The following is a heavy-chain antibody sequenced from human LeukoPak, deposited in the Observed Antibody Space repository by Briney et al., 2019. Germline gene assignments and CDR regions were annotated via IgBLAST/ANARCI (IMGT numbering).Heavy chain of an antibody. D-gene: IGHD3-10*01. Sequence: SETLSLTCTVSGGSISSYYWSWIRQPPGKGLEWIRYIYYSGSTNYNPSLKSRVTISVDTSKNQFSLKLSSVTAADTAVYYCARHLSGYYYGMDVWGQGTTVTVSS. V-gene: IGHV4-59*08. J-gene: IGHJ6*02. CDR3: ARHLSGYYYGMDV. CDR2: IYYSGST. CDR1: GGSISSYY.